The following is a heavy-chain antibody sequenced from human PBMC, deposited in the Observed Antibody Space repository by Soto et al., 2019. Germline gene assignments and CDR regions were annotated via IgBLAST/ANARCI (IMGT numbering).Heavy chain of an antibody. J-gene: IGHJ4*02. D-gene: IGHD3-22*01. V-gene: IGHV1-18*01. CDR3: ARVPATGYYYDSSGYYYVDY. Sequence: QVQLVQSGAEVKKPGASVKVSCKASGYTFTSYGISWVRQAPGQGLEWMGWISTYNGNTNYAQKLQGRVTMNTDTSTSTAYMELRSLRSDDTAVYYCARVPATGYYYDSSGYYYVDYWGQGTLVTVSS. CDR1: GYTFTSYG. CDR2: ISTYNGNT.